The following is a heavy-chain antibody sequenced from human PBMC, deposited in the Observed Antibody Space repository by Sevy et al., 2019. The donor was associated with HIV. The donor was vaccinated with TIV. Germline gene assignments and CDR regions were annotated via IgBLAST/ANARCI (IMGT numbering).Heavy chain of an antibody. CDR3: ARFMGYCSGGRCSIIDF. Sequence: GGSLRLSCAASGFSLSDHAVSWVRQTPGKGLEWQAVISYNGRNQYYADSVKGRFTISKDDSKNTLYLQLNSLRAEDTAVYYCARFMGYCSGGRCSIIDFWGQGTLVTV. D-gene: IGHD2-15*01. V-gene: IGHV3-30*04. CDR1: GFSLSDHA. CDR2: ISYNGRNQ. J-gene: IGHJ4*02.